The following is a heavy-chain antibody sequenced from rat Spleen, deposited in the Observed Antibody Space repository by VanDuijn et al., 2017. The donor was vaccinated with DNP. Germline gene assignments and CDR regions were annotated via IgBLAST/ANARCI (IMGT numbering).Heavy chain of an antibody. CDR2: ISYDGTIT. CDR3: AREEQLSLYYAMDA. V-gene: IGHV5-7*01. J-gene: IGHJ4*01. D-gene: IGHD1-2*01. CDR1: GFTFSDYY. Sequence: EVQLVESGGGLVQPGRSLKVSCAASGFTFSDYYMAWVRQAPTKGLEWVASISYDGTITYYGDSVKGRFTISRDNAKSTLYLQMDSLRSEDTATYYCAREEQLSLYYAMDAWGQGTSVTVSS.